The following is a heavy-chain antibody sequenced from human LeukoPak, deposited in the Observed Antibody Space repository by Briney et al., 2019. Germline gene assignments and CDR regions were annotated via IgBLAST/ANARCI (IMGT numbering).Heavy chain of an antibody. D-gene: IGHD2-15*01. CDR3: ARDGVCSGGSCYSYYYYGMDV. Sequence: SETLSLTCTVSGGSISNYYWNWIRQRPGKGLEWIGYIYYSGSTNYNPSLKSRVTMSVDTSKNQFSLKLSSVTAADTAVYYCARDGVCSGGSCYSYYYYGMDVWGQGTTVTVSS. J-gene: IGHJ6*02. V-gene: IGHV4-59*12. CDR1: GGSISNYY. CDR2: IYYSGST.